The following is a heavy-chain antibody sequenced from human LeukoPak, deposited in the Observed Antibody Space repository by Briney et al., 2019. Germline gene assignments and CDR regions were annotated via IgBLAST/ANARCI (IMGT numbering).Heavy chain of an antibody. V-gene: IGHV3-30*18. D-gene: IGHD3-10*01. CDR3: AKDWVVRGVISY. CDR2: ISYDGNNK. Sequence: GGSLRLSCAASGFTFSSYVMHWVRQAPGKGLEWVAGISYDGNNKYYAESVKGRFTISRDNSKNTLYLQMSSLRDEDTAVYYCAKDWVVRGVISYWGQGTLVTVSS. CDR1: GFTFSSYV. J-gene: IGHJ4*02.